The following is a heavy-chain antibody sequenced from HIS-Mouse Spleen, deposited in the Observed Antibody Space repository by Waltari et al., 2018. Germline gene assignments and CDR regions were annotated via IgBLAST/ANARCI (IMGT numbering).Heavy chain of an antibody. CDR2: ISSSGSTI. CDR1: GFTFRHSY. D-gene: IGHD5-12*01. Sequence: QVQLVESGGGLVKPGGSLRLSCAASGFTFRHSYLSWIRQAQGKGLEWVSYISSSGSTIYYADSVKGRFTISRDNAKNSLYLQMNSLRAEDTAVYYCARADSGYDLGYYFDYWGQGTLVTVSS. V-gene: IGHV3-11*01. J-gene: IGHJ4*02. CDR3: ARADSGYDLGYYFDY.